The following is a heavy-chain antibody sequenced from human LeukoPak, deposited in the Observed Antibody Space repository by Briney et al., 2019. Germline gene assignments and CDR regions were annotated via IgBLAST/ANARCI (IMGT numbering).Heavy chain of an antibody. D-gene: IGHD6-19*01. CDR1: GYTFTSYG. V-gene: IGHV1-18*01. Sequence: ASVKVSCKASGYTFTSYGISWVRQVPGQGLEWMGWISAYNGNTNYAQKFQGRVTMTTDTSTSTAYMELRSLRSDDTAVYYCAREPYSSGWYGSSFDPWGQGTLVTVSS. CDR2: ISAYNGNT. J-gene: IGHJ5*02. CDR3: AREPYSSGWYGSSFDP.